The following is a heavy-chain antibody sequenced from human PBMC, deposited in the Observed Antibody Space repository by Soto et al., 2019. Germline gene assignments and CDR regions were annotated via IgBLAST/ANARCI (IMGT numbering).Heavy chain of an antibody. CDR2: INHSGST. CDR1: GGSFSGYY. Sequence: PSETLSLTCAVYGGSFSGYYWSWIRQPPGKGLEWIGEINHSGSTNYNSSLKSRVTISVDTSKNQFSLKLSSVTAADTAVYYCGRGKLYYYCSTGVWGQRTTVTVS. V-gene: IGHV4-34*01. CDR3: GRGKLYYYCSTGV. J-gene: IGHJ6*02.